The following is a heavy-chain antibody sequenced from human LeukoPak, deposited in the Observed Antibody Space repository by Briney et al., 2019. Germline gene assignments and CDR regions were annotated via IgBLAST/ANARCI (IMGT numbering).Heavy chain of an antibody. Sequence: QPGGSLRLSCAASGFTFSSYAMHWVRQAPGKGLEYVSAISSNGGSTYYANSVKGRFTISRDNSKNTLYLQMGSLRAEDMAVYYCATTGTTGNANGYWGQGTLVTVSS. CDR1: GFTFSSYA. D-gene: IGHD1-7*01. CDR3: ATTGTTGNANGY. V-gene: IGHV3-64*01. CDR2: ISSNGGST. J-gene: IGHJ4*02.